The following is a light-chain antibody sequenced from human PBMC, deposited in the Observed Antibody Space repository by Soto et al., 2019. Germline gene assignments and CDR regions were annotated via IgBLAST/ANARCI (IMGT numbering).Light chain of an antibody. CDR1: NVGSKS. CDR2: DDS. J-gene: IGLJ2*01. Sequence: SYELTQPPSVSVAPGQTARITCGGSNVGSKSVHWYQQKPGQAPVLVIYDDSDRPSGIPERFSGSNSGNTATLTISRVEVGDEADFYCQVWDTRRDQEVFGGVTKVTVL. V-gene: IGLV3-21*02. CDR3: QVWDTRRDQEV.